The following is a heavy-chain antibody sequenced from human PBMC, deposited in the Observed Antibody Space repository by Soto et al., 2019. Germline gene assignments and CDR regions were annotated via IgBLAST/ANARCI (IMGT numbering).Heavy chain of an antibody. J-gene: IGHJ3*02. V-gene: IGHV3-21*01. CDR3: AREKSGEAAFDI. CDR1: GFTFSSYS. Sequence: EVQLVESGGGLVKPGGSLRLSCAASGFTFSSYSMNWVRQAPGKGLEWVSCISSSSSYIYNADPVKGRFTISRDNAKMSLYLQMNSLRPEDTAVYYCAREKSGEAAFDIWGQGTMFTVSS. CDR2: ISSSSSYI. D-gene: IGHD7-27*01.